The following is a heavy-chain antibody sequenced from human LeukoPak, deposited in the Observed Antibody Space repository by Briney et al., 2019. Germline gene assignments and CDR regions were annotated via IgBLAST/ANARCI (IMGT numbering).Heavy chain of an antibody. CDR2: ISHSGSS. J-gene: IGHJ4*02. CDR3: ARDGYYYDGSFEY. V-gene: IGHV4-38-2*02. D-gene: IGHD3-22*01. CDR1: GYSISSGYF. Sequence: SETLSLTCAVSGYSISSGYFWAWIRQPPGKGLEWIGSISHSGSSYSKPSLKSPVIISVDTSNNQFSLKLTSVTAADTATYYCARDGYYYDGSFEYWGQGIRVAVSS.